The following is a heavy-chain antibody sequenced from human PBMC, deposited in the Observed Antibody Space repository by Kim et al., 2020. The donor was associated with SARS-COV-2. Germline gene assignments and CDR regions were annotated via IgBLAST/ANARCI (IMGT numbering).Heavy chain of an antibody. D-gene: IGHD5-18*01. CDR1: GFTFSSYA. J-gene: IGHJ4*02. CDR3: AREDTAMVLDY. Sequence: GGSLRLSCAASGFTFSSYAMHWVRQAPGKGLEWVAVISYDGSNKYYADSVKGRFTISRDNSKNTLYLQMNSLRAEDTAVYYCAREDTAMVLDYWGQGTLVTVSS. CDR2: ISYDGSNK. V-gene: IGHV3-30*04.